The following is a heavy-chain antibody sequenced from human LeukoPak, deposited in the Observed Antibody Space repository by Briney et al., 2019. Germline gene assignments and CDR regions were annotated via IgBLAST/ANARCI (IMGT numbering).Heavy chain of an antibody. J-gene: IGHJ4*02. CDR3: ARGRISLDY. D-gene: IGHD3-3*02. CDR2: INPSSGGT. Sequence: GGSQRLSCAVSGFTYNIFPLSSARQAPGNGLELVSGINPSSGGTYYADSVKGRSTISRDNSKNTLYLEMNSLRAENTAVYYCARGRISLDYWGQGTLVTVSS. CDR1: GFTYNIFP. V-gene: IGHV3-23*01.